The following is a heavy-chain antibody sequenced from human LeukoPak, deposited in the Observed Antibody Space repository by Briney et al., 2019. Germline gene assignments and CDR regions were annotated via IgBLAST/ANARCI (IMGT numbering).Heavy chain of an antibody. Sequence: PGGSLRLSCAASEFTVSSNYMSWVRQAPGKGLEWVSVIYRGDNTYYADSVKGRFTISRDNSKNTLYLQMDSLRVEDTAVYYCARGIPDYYGSGSYDWFDPWGPGTLVTVSS. J-gene: IGHJ5*02. CDR3: ARGIPDYYGSGSYDWFDP. CDR1: EFTVSSNY. V-gene: IGHV3-66*01. D-gene: IGHD3-10*01. CDR2: IYRGDNT.